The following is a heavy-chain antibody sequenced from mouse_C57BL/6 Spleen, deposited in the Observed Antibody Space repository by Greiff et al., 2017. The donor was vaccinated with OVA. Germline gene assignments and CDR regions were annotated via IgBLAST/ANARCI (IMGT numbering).Heavy chain of an antibody. CDR2: IDPSDSYT. Sequence: VQLQQPGAELVKPGASVKLSCKASGYTFTSYWMQWVKQRPGQGLEWIGEIDPSDSYTNYNQKFKGKATLTVDTSSSTAYMQLSSLTSEDSAVYYCARQDSSGPWFAYWGQGTLVTVSA. J-gene: IGHJ3*01. CDR3: ARQDSSGPWFAY. CDR1: GYTFTSYW. D-gene: IGHD3-2*02. V-gene: IGHV1-50*01.